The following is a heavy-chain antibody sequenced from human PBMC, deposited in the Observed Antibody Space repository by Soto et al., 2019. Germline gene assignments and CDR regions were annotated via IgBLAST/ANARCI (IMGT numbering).Heavy chain of an antibody. D-gene: IGHD3-10*01. Sequence: GASVKVSCKASGGTFSSYAISWVRQAPGQGLEWMGGIIPIFGTANYAQKFQGRVTITADESTSTAYMELSSLRSEDTAVYYCARDYYGSGSYYNPAFDYWGQGTLVTVSS. CDR2: IIPIFGTA. V-gene: IGHV1-69*13. CDR1: GGTFSSYA. CDR3: ARDYYGSGSYYNPAFDY. J-gene: IGHJ4*02.